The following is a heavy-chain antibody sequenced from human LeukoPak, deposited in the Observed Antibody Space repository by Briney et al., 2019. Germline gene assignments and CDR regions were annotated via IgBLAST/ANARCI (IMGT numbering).Heavy chain of an antibody. Sequence: GASVKVSCKASGGTFSSYAISWVRQAPGQGLEWMGGIIPIFGTANYAQKFQGRVTITADESTSTAYMELSSLRSEDTAVYYCARDSGSINTGGADNWFDPWGQGTLVTVSS. CDR2: IIPIFGTA. CDR3: ARDSGSINTGGADNWFDP. J-gene: IGHJ5*02. D-gene: IGHD3-10*01. V-gene: IGHV1-69*13. CDR1: GGTFSSYA.